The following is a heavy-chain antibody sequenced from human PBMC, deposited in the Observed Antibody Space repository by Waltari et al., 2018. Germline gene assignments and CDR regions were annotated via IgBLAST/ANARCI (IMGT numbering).Heavy chain of an antibody. CDR1: GFIFTISD. CDR2: ISYDGSET. CDR3: ARGGGDGDYYMDV. D-gene: IGHD4-17*01. J-gene: IGHJ6*03. Sequence: QVNLVESGGGVVQPGGSLRLSCAASGFIFTISDMYWVRQAPGKGLQWVAFISYDGSETCTVGSVKGRFIISRDNSKSTLHRQMNSLRPEDTATYYCARGGGDGDYYMDVWGKGTTVTVSS. V-gene: IGHV3-30*02.